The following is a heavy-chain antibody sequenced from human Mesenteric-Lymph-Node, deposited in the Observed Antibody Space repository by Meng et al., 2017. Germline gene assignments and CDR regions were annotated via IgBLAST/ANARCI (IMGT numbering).Heavy chain of an antibody. CDR1: GFTFSNYA. J-gene: IGHJ4*02. CDR2: ISWNSGSI. V-gene: IGHV3-9*01. D-gene: IGHD5-24*01. Sequence: SLKISCVASGFTFSNYAMSWFRQPPGKGLEWVSGISWNSGSIGYADSVKGRFTISRDNAKNSLYLQMNSLRAEDTALYYCAKAMRDGYKIMGLYYFDYWGQGTLVTVSS. CDR3: AKAMRDGYKIMGLYYFDY.